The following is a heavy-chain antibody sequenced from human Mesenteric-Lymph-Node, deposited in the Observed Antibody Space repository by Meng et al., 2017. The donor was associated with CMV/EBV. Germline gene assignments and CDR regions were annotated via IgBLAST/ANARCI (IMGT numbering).Heavy chain of an antibody. Sequence: GESLKISCAASGFTFSSYGMHWVRQAPGKGLEWVAFIRYDGSNKYYADSVKGRFTISRDNSKNTLYLQMNSLRAEDTAVYYCASSDGAPGLYYYGMDVWGQGTTVTVSS. CDR1: GFTFSSYG. CDR2: IRYDGSNK. CDR3: ASSDGAPGLYYYGMDV. D-gene: IGHD1-26*01. J-gene: IGHJ6*02. V-gene: IGHV3-30*02.